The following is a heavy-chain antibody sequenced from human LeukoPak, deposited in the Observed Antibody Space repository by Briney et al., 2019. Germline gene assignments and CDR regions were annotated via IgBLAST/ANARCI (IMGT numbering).Heavy chain of an antibody. CDR2: IYTSGST. Sequence: SETLSLTCTVSGGSISSGSYYWSWIRQPAGKGLEWIGRIYTSGSTNYNPSLKSRVTISVDTSRNQFSLKLISVTAADTAVYYCARAYSSSWYYFDYWGQGTLVTVSS. CDR1: GGSISSGSYY. J-gene: IGHJ4*02. D-gene: IGHD6-13*01. V-gene: IGHV4-61*02. CDR3: ARAYSSSWYYFDY.